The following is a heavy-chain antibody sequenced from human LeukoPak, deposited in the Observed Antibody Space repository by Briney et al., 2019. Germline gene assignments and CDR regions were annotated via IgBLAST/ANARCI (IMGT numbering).Heavy chain of an antibody. CDR2: IYYSGSA. J-gene: IGHJ6*02. D-gene: IGHD5-24*01. V-gene: IGHV4-59*01. CDR1: GGSISSDY. CDR3: ARDPEMATPYYYGMDV. Sequence: PSETLSLTCTVSGGSISSDYWNWIRPPPGKGLEWIDYIYYSGSATYNPSLNNRVTISVDRSKNQFSLRLSSVTAADTAVYYCARDPEMATPYYYGMDVWGQGTTVTVS.